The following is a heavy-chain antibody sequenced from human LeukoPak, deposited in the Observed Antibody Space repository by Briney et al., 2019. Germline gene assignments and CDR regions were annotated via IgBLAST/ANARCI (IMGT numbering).Heavy chain of an antibody. CDR1: GFTFSSYS. Sequence: GGSLRLSCAASGFTFSSYSMNWVRQAPGKGLEWVSYISSSSSTIYYADSVKGRFTISRDNAKNSLYLQMNSLRAEDTAVYYCARTPRTYYDFWSGPPDYWGQGTLVTVSS. CDR3: ARTPRTYYDFWSGPPDY. CDR2: ISSSSSTI. V-gene: IGHV3-48*01. J-gene: IGHJ4*02. D-gene: IGHD3-3*01.